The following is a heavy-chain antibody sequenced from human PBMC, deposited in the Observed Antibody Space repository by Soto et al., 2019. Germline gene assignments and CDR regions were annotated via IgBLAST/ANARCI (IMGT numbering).Heavy chain of an antibody. J-gene: IGHJ6*02. CDR2: IIPILGIA. CDR3: ARMSAYYDSSAYYYYGMDV. Sequence: QVQLVQSGAAVKKPGSSVKVSCKASGGTFSSYTISWVRQAPGQGLEWMGRIIPILGIANYAQKFQGRVTITADKSTSTAYMELSSLRSEDTAVYYCARMSAYYDSSAYYYYGMDVWGQGTTVTVSS. CDR1: GGTFSSYT. V-gene: IGHV1-69*02. D-gene: IGHD3-22*01.